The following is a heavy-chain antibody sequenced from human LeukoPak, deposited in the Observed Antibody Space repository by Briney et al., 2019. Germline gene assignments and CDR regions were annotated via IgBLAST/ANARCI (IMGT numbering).Heavy chain of an antibody. Sequence: PSETLSLTCAVSDSSISSGYFWGWIRQPPGKGLEWIGTLYHSGSTHYNPSLKSRVAISLDTSKTQFSLKLSSVTAADTALYYCAALLSDYGAHYFDSWGQGVLVTVSS. CDR2: LYHSGST. CDR3: AALLSDYGAHYFDS. J-gene: IGHJ4*02. CDR1: DSSISSGYF. V-gene: IGHV4-38-2*01. D-gene: IGHD4-17*01.